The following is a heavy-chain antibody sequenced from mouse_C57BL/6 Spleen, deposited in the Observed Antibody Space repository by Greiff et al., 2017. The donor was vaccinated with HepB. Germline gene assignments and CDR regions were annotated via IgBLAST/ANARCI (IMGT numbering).Heavy chain of an antibody. CDR2: IYPGSGST. V-gene: IGHV1-55*01. CDR1: GYTFTSYW. J-gene: IGHJ2*01. D-gene: IGHD1-1*01. Sequence: QVQLQQPGAELVKPGASVKMSCKASGYTFTSYWITWVKQRPGQGLEWIGDIYPGSGSTNYNEKFKSKATLTVDTSSSTAYMQLSSLTSEDSAVYYCARGGITTVGSFDYWGQGTTLTVSS. CDR3: ARGGITTVGSFDY.